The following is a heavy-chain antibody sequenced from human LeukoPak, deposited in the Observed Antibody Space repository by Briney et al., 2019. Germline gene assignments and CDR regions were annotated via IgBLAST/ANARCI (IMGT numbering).Heavy chain of an antibody. J-gene: IGHJ3*02. CDR1: GFTFDDYG. CDR2: INWNGGSP. CDR3: ARGGDAFDI. V-gene: IGHV3-20*04. Sequence: GGSVRLSCVASGFTFDDYGMTWVRHAPGQGLEWVSFINWNGGSPGYADSVRGRFTISRDNAKNSLYLQMNSLRAEDTAVYYCARGGDAFDIWGQGTMVTVSS. D-gene: IGHD3-16*01.